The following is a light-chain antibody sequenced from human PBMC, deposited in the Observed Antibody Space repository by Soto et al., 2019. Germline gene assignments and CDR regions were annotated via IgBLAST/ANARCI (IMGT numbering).Light chain of an antibody. CDR3: QSYDSSLSGWV. Sequence: QSVLTQPPSVSGAPGQRVTISCTGSSSNIGAGYDVHWYQQLPGTAPKLLIYGNSNRPSGVPDRFSGSKSGTSASLAITGLRAEDEADYYCQSYDSSLSGWVSGGGTKVTVL. CDR1: SSNIGAGYD. V-gene: IGLV1-40*01. CDR2: GNS. J-gene: IGLJ3*02.